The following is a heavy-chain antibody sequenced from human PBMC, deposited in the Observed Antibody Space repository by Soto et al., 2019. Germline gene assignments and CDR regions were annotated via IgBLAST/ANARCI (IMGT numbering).Heavy chain of an antibody. V-gene: IGHV1-69*12. CDR3: ARDRYYYDSSGYEHNWFDP. D-gene: IGHD3-22*01. J-gene: IGHJ5*02. CDR1: GGTFSSYA. CDR2: IIPIFGTA. Sequence: QVQLVQSGAEVKKPGSSVKVSCKASGGTFSSYAISWVRQAPGQGLEWMGGIIPIFGTANYAQKFQGRVTITAEESTSTAYMELSSLRSEDTAVYYCARDRYYYDSSGYEHNWFDPWGQGTLVTVSS.